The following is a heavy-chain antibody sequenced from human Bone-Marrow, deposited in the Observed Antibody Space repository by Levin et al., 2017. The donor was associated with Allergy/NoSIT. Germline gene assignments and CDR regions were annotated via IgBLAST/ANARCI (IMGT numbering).Heavy chain of an antibody. CDR3: ARRTVGVGLSRCMDV. D-gene: IGHD2-15*01. J-gene: IGHJ6*02. CDR1: GYTFTSYD. V-gene: IGHV1-8*01. Sequence: GESLKISCKASGYTFTSYDINWVRQATGQGPEWMGWMNPNSGNTGYAQKFLGRVTMTRNTSISTAYMELTSLRSEDTAVYYCARRTVGVGLSRCMDVWGQGTTVTVSS. CDR2: MNPNSGNT.